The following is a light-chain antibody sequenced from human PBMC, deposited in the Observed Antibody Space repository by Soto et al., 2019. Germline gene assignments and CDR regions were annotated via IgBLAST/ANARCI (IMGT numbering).Light chain of an antibody. CDR1: SSDVGGYNY. V-gene: IGLV2-14*01. Sequence: QSALTQPASVSGSPGQSITISCTGTSSDVGGYNYVSWYQQHPAKAPKLMIYEVSNRPSGVSHRFSGSKSGNTASLTISGLQAEVEADYYCFSYTTSSTLVFGGGTQLTVL. CDR2: EVS. J-gene: IGLJ3*02. CDR3: FSYTTSSTLV.